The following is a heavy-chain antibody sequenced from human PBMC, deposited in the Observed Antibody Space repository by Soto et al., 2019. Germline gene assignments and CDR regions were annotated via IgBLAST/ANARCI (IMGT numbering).Heavy chain of an antibody. CDR1: GGSISRGDYY. CDR3: ASTSSYGDYIVGSLDY. CDR2: IYYSGST. D-gene: IGHD4-17*01. J-gene: IGHJ4*02. V-gene: IGHV4-30-4*01. Sequence: SETLSLTCTVSGGSISRGDYYWSWIRQPPGKGLEWIGYIYYSGSTYYNPSLKSRVTISVDTSKNQFSLKLSSVTAADTAVYYCASTSSYGDYIVGSLDYWGQGTLVTVSS.